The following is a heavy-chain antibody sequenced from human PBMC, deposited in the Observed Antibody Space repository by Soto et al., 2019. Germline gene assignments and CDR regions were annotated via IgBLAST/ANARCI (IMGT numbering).Heavy chain of an antibody. J-gene: IGHJ4*02. CDR1: GGTFSSYT. D-gene: IGHD3-10*01. V-gene: IGHV1-69*02. CDR2: IIPILGIA. CDR3: ARPRRITMVWAQENQFDY. Sequence: ASVKVSCKASGGTFSSYTISWVRQAPGQGLEWMGRIIPILGIANYAQKFQGRVTITADKSTSTAYMELSSLRSEDTAVYYCARPRRITMVWAQENQFDYWGQGTLVTVSS.